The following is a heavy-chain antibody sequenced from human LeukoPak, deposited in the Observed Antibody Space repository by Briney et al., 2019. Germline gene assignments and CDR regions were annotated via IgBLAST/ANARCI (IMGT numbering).Heavy chain of an antibody. CDR3: AKDRSKGSYGDEFDF. J-gene: IGHJ4*02. V-gene: IGHV4-34*01. CDR2: INHSGST. CDR1: GGSFSGYY. Sequence: PSETLSLTCAVYGGSFSGYYWSWIRQPPGKGLEWIGEINHSGSTNYNPSLKSRVTISVDTSKNQFSLKLSSVTAADTAVYYCAKDRSKGSYGDEFDFWGQGTLVTVSP. D-gene: IGHD1-26*01.